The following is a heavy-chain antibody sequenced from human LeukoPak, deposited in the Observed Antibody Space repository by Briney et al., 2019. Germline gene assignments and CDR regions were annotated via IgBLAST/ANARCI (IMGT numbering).Heavy chain of an antibody. CDR3: ARLTVIKRAFDI. Sequence: RPSETLPLTCAVSGGSISTYYWSWIRQTPGKGLEYIGYIYSSGNTNYNPSLKSRISISIDTSKNQFSLTLGSVTAADTAVYYCARLTVIKRAFDIWGQGTVVTVSS. CDR1: GGSISTYY. J-gene: IGHJ3*02. CDR2: IYSSGNT. V-gene: IGHV4-59*01. D-gene: IGHD3-22*01.